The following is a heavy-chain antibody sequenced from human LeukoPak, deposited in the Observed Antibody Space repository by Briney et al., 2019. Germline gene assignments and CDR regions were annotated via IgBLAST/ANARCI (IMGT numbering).Heavy chain of an antibody. J-gene: IGHJ4*02. D-gene: IGHD4-17*01. V-gene: IGHV3-23*01. CDR3: AKDDDGHHHGVDH. CDR1: GSTVSSYA. CDR2: IGYSAGDT. Sequence: GGSLRLSCAASGSTVSSYAMTWVRQAPGEGLEWVSAIGYSAGDTYYADSVKGRFTISRDNSMNTLYLQMSSLRADDTALYYCAKDDDGHHHGVDHWGQGTLVTVSS.